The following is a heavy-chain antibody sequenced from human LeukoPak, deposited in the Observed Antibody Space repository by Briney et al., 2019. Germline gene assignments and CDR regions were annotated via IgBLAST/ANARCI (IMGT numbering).Heavy chain of an antibody. V-gene: IGHV1-18*01. CDR3: ARDRHLRLPLDY. Sequence: ASVKVSCKASGYTFTSCGISWVRQAPGQGLEWMGWISAYNGNTNYAQKLQGRVTMTTDTSTSTAYMELRSLRSDDTAVYYCARDRHLRLPLDYWGQGTLVTVSS. J-gene: IGHJ4*02. D-gene: IGHD2-21*02. CDR2: ISAYNGNT. CDR1: GYTFTSCG.